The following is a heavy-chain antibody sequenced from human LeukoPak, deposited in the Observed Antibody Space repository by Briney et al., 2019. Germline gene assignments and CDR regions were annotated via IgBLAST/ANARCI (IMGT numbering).Heavy chain of an antibody. CDR3: ARPYSSGFIYYFDQ. CDR2: IYYSGST. J-gene: IGHJ4*02. D-gene: IGHD6-19*01. CDR1: GGSISSYY. Sequence: SETLSLTCTVSGGSISSYYWSWIRQPPGKGLEWIGYIYYSGSTNYNPPLKSRVTISVDTSKNQFSLKLSSVTAADTAVYYCARPYSSGFIYYFDQWGQGTLVTVSS. V-gene: IGHV4-59*12.